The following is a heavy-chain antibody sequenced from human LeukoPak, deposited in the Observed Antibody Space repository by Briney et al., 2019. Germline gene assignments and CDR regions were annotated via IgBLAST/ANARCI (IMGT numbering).Heavy chain of an antibody. V-gene: IGHV1-46*01. Sequence: GASVKVSCKASGYTFTTHYMHWVRQAPGQGLEWMGVINPSGLWSSPAQKFQGRVTMTRDTSISTAYMELSRLRSDDTAVYYCARPHYDSSGYYCWGQGTLVTVSS. D-gene: IGHD3-22*01. CDR1: GYTFTTHY. CDR3: ARPHYDSSGYYC. J-gene: IGHJ4*02. CDR2: INPSGLWS.